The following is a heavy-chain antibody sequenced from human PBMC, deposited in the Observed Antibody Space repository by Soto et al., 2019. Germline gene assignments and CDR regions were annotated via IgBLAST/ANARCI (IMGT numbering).Heavy chain of an antibody. Sequence: ASVKVSCKASGYTFTNYGISWVRQAPGQGLEWMGWINVYNGNTKYAQKLQGRVTMTTDTSTSTAYMELRSLRSDDTAVYYCARITMIVATGAFDIWGQGTMVTVSS. D-gene: IGHD3-22*01. CDR2: INVYNGNT. V-gene: IGHV1-18*01. CDR3: ARITMIVATGAFDI. CDR1: GYTFTNYG. J-gene: IGHJ3*02.